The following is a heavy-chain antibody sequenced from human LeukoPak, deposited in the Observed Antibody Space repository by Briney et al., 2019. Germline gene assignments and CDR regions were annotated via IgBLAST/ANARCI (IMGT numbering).Heavy chain of an antibody. D-gene: IGHD3-22*01. CDR1: GGSISSHY. CDR2: IYYTGST. CDR3: ARDRDSSGCLWFDT. Sequence: SETLSLTCTVSGGSISSHYWNLIRQPPGKGLEWIGFIYYTGSTHYNPSLKSRVTISVDTSKSQFSLNLTSVTAADTAVYYCARDRDSSGCLWFDTWGQGTLVTVSS. J-gene: IGHJ5*02. V-gene: IGHV4-59*11.